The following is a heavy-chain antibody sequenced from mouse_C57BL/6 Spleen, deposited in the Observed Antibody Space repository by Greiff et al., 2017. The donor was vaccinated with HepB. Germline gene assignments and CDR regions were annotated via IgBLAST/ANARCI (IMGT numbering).Heavy chain of an antibody. J-gene: IGHJ3*01. CDR3: ARPHDYDVAWFAY. CDR1: GFTFSDYY. V-gene: IGHV5-12*01. CDR2: ISNGGGST. Sequence: EVQLVESGGGLVQPGGSLKLSCAASGFTFSDYYMYWVRQTPEKRLEWVAYISNGGGSTYYPDTVKGRFTISRDNAKNTLYLQMSRLKSEDTAMYYCARPHDYDVAWFAYWGQGTLVTVSA. D-gene: IGHD2-4*01.